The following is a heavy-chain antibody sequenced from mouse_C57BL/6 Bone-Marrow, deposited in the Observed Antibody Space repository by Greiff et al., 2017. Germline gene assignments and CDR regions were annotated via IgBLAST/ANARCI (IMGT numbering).Heavy chain of an antibody. CDR1: GYTFTSYG. CDR3: ARMRYFYAMDY. V-gene: IGHV1-81*01. CDR2: IYPRSGNT. J-gene: IGHJ4*01. Sequence: QVQLKESGAELARPGASVKLSCKASGYTFTSYGISWVKQRTGQGLEWIGEIYPRSGNTYYNEKFKGKATLTADKSSSTAYMELLSLTSEDSAVYFCARMRYFYAMDYWGQGTSVTVSS.